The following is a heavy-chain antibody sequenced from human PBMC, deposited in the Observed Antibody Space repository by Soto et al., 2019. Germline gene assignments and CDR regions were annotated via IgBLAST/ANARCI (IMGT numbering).Heavy chain of an antibody. J-gene: IGHJ3*02. CDR1: GFTFSSYW. Sequence: HPGGSLRLSCASSGFTFSSYWMHWVRQAPGKGLVWVSRINSDGSSTSYADSVKGRFTISRDNAKNTLYLQMNSLRAEDTAVYYCARVRYCSGGSCYVGWFDIWGQGTMVTVSS. V-gene: IGHV3-74*01. D-gene: IGHD2-15*01. CDR2: INSDGSST. CDR3: ARVRYCSGGSCYVGWFDI.